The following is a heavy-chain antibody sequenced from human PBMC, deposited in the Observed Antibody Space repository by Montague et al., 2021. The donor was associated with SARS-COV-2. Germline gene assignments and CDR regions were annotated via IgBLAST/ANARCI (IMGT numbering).Heavy chain of an antibody. J-gene: IGHJ6*02. CDR1: GFIFSSYE. Sequence: SLSLSCPASGFIFSSYEMNWVRQAPGKGLEWISYISSSGGGSTKHYTDSVKGRSTISRDNAKNSLYLQMNSLRVEDTAIYYCARDRDWDDWCGMDVWGQGTTVTVSS. D-gene: IGHD2-21*01. V-gene: IGHV3-48*03. CDR3: ARDRDWDDWCGMDV. CDR2: ISSSGGGSTK.